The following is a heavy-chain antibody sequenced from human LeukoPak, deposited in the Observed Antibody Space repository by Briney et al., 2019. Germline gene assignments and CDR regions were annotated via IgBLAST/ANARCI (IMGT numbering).Heavy chain of an antibody. J-gene: IGHJ4*02. D-gene: IGHD3-10*01. Sequence: GSLRLSCAASGFTFSSYDMHWVRQATGKGLEWVSAIGTAGDTYYPGSVKGRFTISRENAKNSLYLQMNSLRAGDTAVYYCARSPTYYYGSGSYYYFDYWGQGTLVTVSS. CDR1: GFTFSSYD. V-gene: IGHV3-13*01. CDR2: IGTAGDT. CDR3: ARSPTYYYGSGSYYYFDY.